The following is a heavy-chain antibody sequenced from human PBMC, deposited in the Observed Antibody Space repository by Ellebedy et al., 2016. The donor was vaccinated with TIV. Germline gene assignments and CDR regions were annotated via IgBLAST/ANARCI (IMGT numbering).Heavy chain of an antibody. CDR2: IYKSGST. CDR3: ARVEVDPSSLLSSYYMDV. Sequence: SETLSLTXTVSGGSISSYQWSWIRQPAGKGLEWIGRIYKSGSTNYNPSLKSRITMSVDTSKNQVSLKMTSVTAADPGVYFCARVEVDPSSLLSSYYMDVWGKGTTVTVS. D-gene: IGHD2-15*01. J-gene: IGHJ6*03. CDR1: GGSISSYQ. V-gene: IGHV4-4*07.